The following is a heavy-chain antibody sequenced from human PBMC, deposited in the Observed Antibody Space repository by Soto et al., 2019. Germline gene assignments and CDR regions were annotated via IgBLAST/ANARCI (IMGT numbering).Heavy chain of an antibody. CDR3: VKDWSGDKCPCMDV. Sequence: EAQLSESGGDSVQPGGALRLSCGASGFTFSTHAMSWVRRVPGKGLEWASAISGRGDRTYYADSVKGRFTISRDNSRNMLYLQMNSLSAEDTAIYYCVKDWSGDKCPCMDVWGPGTTVTVSS. CDR1: GFTFSTHA. CDR2: ISGRGDRT. V-gene: IGHV3-23*01. J-gene: IGHJ6*02. D-gene: IGHD3-3*01.